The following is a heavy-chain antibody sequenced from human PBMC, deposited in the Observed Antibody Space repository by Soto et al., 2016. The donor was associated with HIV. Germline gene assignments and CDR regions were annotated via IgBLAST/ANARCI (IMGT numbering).Heavy chain of an antibody. J-gene: IGHJ4*02. CDR3: VRAGPMKSNADY. D-gene: IGHD3-22*01. CDR2: IDYSGST. Sequence: VQLQESGPGLVKPSQTLSLTCTVSGGSISSGGYYWSWIRQPPGKGLEWIGYIDYSGSTYYNPSLKSRVTISVDTSKKQFSLKLTSVTAADTAVYYCVRAGPMKSNADYWGQGTLVTVSS. V-gene: IGHV4-31*03. CDR1: GGSISSGGYY.